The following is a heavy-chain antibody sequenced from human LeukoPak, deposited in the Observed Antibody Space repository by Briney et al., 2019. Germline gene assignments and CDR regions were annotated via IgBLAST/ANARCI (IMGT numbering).Heavy chain of an antibody. CDR2: ISGSGGST. V-gene: IGHV3-23*01. CDR1: GFTFSSYA. Sequence: GGSLRPSCAASGFTFSSYAMSWVRQAPGKGLEWVSAISGSGGSTYYADSVKGRFTISRDNSKNTVYLEMSSLRAEDTAVYYCAKRSRRLTIVRGVPREDVWGQGTTVTVSS. D-gene: IGHD3-10*01. CDR3: AKRSRRLTIVRGVPREDV. J-gene: IGHJ6*02.